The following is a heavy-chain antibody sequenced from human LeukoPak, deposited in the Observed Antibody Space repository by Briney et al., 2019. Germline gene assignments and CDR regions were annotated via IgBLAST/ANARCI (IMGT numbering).Heavy chain of an antibody. V-gene: IGHV3-23*01. Sequence: PGGSLRLSCAASGFTFSSYAMSWVRQAPGKGLERVSAISGSGGSTYYADSVKGRFTISRDNSKNTLYLQMNSLRAEDTAIYYCANPRDYYGSGSYPPHYYMDVWGKGTTVTVSS. CDR2: ISGSGGST. D-gene: IGHD3-10*01. J-gene: IGHJ6*03. CDR3: ANPRDYYGSGSYPPHYYMDV. CDR1: GFTFSSYA.